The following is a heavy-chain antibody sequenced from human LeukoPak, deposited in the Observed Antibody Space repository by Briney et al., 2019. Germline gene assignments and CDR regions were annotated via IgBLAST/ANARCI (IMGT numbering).Heavy chain of an antibody. V-gene: IGHV6-1*01. CDR2: TYYRSKWHN. J-gene: IGHJ4*02. D-gene: IGHD3-3*01. CDR3: ASSLLRFLEWYIFDY. Sequence: SQTLSLTCAISGDSVSSNSAAWNWIRQSPSRGLEWLGRTYYRSKWHNDYAVSVKSRITINPDTSKNQFSLQLNSVTAADTAVYYCASSLLRFLEWYIFDYWGQGTLVTVSS. CDR1: GDSVSSNSAA.